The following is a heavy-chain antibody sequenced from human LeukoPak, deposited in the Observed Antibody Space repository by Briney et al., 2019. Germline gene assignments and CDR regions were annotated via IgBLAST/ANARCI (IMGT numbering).Heavy chain of an antibody. CDR3: ARDQGEMATIPDY. CDR2: INPNSGGT. J-gene: IGHJ4*02. D-gene: IGHD5-24*01. V-gene: IGHV1-2*02. Sequence: GASVKVSCKASGYTFTGYYMHWVRQAPGQGLEWMGWINPNSGGTNYAQKFQGRVTMTRDTSIATAYMELSRLRSDDTAVYYCARDQGEMATIPDYWGQGTLVTVST. CDR1: GYTFTGYY.